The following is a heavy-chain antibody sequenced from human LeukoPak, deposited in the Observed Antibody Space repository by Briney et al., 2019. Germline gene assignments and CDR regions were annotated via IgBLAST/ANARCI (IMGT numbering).Heavy chain of an antibody. J-gene: IGHJ4*02. CDR2: INHSGST. D-gene: IGHD6-19*01. V-gene: IGHV4-34*01. CDR3: ARPSSVAGTVDY. Sequence: SKTLSLTCAVYGGSFSGYYWSWIRQPPGKGLEWIGEINHSGSTNYNPSLKSRVTISVDTSKNQFSLKLSSVTAADTAVYYCARPSSVAGTVDYWGQGTLVTVSS. CDR1: GGSFSGYY.